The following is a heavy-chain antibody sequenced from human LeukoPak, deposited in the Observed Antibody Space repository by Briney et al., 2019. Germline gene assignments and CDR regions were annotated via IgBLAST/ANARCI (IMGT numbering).Heavy chain of an antibody. CDR1: GGSISSYY. V-gene: IGHV4-59*08. D-gene: IGHD2-2*01. Sequence: SETLSLTCTVSGGSISSYYWSWTRQPPGKGLEWIGSIHYSGSTTYNPSLKSRVTISVDTSKSQFSLKLSSVTAADTAVYYCARRLGGTSTGFDYWGQGTLVTVSS. J-gene: IGHJ4*02. CDR3: ARRLGGTSTGFDY. CDR2: IHYSGST.